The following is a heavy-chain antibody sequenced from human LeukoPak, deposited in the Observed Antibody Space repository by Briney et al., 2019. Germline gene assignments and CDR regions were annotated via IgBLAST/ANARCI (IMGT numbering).Heavy chain of an antibody. D-gene: IGHD6-13*01. CDR3: ASTSSSWYY. CDR2: TSGGGGFT. V-gene: IGHV3-23*01. J-gene: IGHJ4*02. CDR1: GFSFSSYA. Sequence: PGGSLRLSCAASGFSFSSYAMAWVRQAPGKGLEWVSSTSGGGGFTYYANSVKGRFTISRDNSKNTLYLQMNSLRAEDTAVYYCASTSSSWYYWGQGTLVTVSS.